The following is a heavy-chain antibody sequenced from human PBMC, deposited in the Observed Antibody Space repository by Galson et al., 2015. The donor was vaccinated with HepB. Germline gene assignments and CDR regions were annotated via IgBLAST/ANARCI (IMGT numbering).Heavy chain of an antibody. CDR1: GFSVNDYT. CDR2: INGRTART. V-gene: IGHV3-23*01. Sequence: SLRLSCAASGFSVNDYTMAWVRQAPGKGLEWVSGINGRTARTFYADSVKGRFTISGDNSKNTLYLQMNSLRAEDTAVYFCARGDGPSRQNELEYWGQGTLVTVSS. CDR3: ARGDGPSRQNELEY. D-gene: IGHD2/OR15-2a*01. J-gene: IGHJ4*02.